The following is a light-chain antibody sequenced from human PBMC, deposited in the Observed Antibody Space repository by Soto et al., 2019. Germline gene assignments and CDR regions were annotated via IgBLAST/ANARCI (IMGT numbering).Light chain of an antibody. V-gene: IGLV1-40*01. J-gene: IGLJ1*01. CDR3: QSYDSSLSGYYYV. CDR1: SSNIGAGYD. CDR2: GNS. Sequence: QSVLTQPPSVSGAPGQRVTISCTGSSSNIGAGYDVHWYQQLPGTAPKLLIYGNSNRPSGVPDRFSGSKSGTSASLAITGLQAEDDADYYCQSYDSSLSGYYYVFGTWTKVTVI.